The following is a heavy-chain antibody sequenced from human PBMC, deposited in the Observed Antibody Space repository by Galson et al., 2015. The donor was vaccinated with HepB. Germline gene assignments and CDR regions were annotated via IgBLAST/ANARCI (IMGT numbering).Heavy chain of an antibody. CDR3: AREMATTRGADY. CDR2: ISSSSSYI. V-gene: IGHV3-21*01. Sequence: SLRLSCAASGFTFSSYSMNWVRQAPGKGLEWVSSISSSSSYIYYADSVKGRFTISRDNAKNSLYLQMNSLRAEDTAVYYCAREMATTRGADYWGQGTLVTVSS. D-gene: IGHD5-24*01. CDR1: GFTFSSYS. J-gene: IGHJ4*02.